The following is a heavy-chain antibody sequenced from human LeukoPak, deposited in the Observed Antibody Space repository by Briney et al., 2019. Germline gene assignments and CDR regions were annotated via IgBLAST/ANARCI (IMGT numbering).Heavy chain of an antibody. Sequence: ASVKVSCKASGGTFSSYAISWVRQAPGQGLEWMGGIIPIFGTANYAQKFQGRVTITADESTSTDYMELSSLRSEDTAVYYCARVGFRLSYYLFDYWGQGTLVTVSS. CDR3: ARVGFRLSYYLFDY. J-gene: IGHJ4*02. CDR1: GGTFSSYA. CDR2: IIPIFGTA. V-gene: IGHV1-69*13. D-gene: IGHD3-10*01.